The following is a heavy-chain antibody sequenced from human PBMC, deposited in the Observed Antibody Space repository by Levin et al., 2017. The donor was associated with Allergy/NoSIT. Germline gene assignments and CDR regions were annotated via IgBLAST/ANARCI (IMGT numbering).Heavy chain of an antibody. D-gene: IGHD3-22*01. Sequence: SETLSLTCTVSGDSVSSGSYYWSWIRQPPGKGLEWIGYISYSGSTNYNPSLKSRVTISVDTSKNQFSLKQSSVTAADTAVYYCARSHDSSGYFNWGQGTLVTVSS. V-gene: IGHV4-61*01. CDR3: ARSHDSSGYFN. CDR2: ISYSGST. J-gene: IGHJ4*02. CDR1: GDSVSSGSYY.